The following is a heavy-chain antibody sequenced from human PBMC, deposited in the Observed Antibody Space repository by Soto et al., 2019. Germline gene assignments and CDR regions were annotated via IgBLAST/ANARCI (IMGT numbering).Heavy chain of an antibody. Sequence: SVKVSCKASGGTFSSYAISWVLQAPGQGLEWMGGIIPIFGTANYAQKFQGRVTITADESTSTAYMELSSLRSEDTAVYYCARDNWNYPYFDYWGQGTLVTVSS. CDR1: GGTFSSYA. V-gene: IGHV1-69*13. D-gene: IGHD1-7*01. J-gene: IGHJ4*02. CDR2: IIPIFGTA. CDR3: ARDNWNYPYFDY.